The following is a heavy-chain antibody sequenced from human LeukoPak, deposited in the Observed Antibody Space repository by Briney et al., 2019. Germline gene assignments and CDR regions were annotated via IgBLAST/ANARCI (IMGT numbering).Heavy chain of an antibody. J-gene: IGHJ5*02. CDR3: ARGPTVTTFPGNWFDP. Sequence: GGSLRLSCAASGFTVSSNYMSWVRQAPGKGLEWVSIIYSGGSTFYADSVKGRFTISRDNSKNTLYLQMNSLRAEDTAVYYCARGPTVTTFPGNWFDPWGQGTLVTVSS. V-gene: IGHV3-53*01. D-gene: IGHD4-17*01. CDR2: IYSGGST. CDR1: GFTVSSNY.